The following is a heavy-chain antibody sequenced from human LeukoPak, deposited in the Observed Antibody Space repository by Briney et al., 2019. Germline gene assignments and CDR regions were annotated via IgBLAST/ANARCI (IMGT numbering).Heavy chain of an antibody. D-gene: IGHD3-10*01. Sequence: TSETLSLTCTVSSGSISSSYWTWLRQPPGKGLEWIGHFSHSGSTSYNPSLNSRVTISVDTSKNQFSLKLSSVTAADTAVYYCARRHFGSALRDYWGQGTLVTVSS. V-gene: IGHV4-59*08. CDR3: ARRHFGSALRDY. CDR2: FSHSGST. J-gene: IGHJ4*02. CDR1: SGSISSSY.